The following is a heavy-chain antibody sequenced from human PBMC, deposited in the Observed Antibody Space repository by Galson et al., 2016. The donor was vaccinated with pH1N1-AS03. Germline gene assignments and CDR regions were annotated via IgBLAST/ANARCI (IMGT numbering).Heavy chain of an antibody. J-gene: IGHJ4*02. Sequence: SLRLSCAASGFTFSTNAMHWVRQAPGKGPEWVANIKQDGSEKYYVDSVKGRFTISRDNAKNSLYLQMNSLRAEDTAVYYCFEINNGGGQGTLVTVSS. V-gene: IGHV3-7*01. CDR1: GFTFSTNA. CDR2: IKQDGSEK. CDR3: FEINNG. D-gene: IGHD2-8*01.